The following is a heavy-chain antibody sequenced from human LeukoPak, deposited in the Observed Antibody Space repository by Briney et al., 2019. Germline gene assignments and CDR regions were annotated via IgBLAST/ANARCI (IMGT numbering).Heavy chain of an antibody. J-gene: IGHJ6*03. CDR3: ARRGYSYRQNHYYMDV. V-gene: IGHV3-20*04. CDR2: INWNGGST. Sequence: GGSLRLSCAASGFTFDDYGMSWVRQAPGKGLEWFSGINWNGGSTGYADSVKGRFTISRDNAKNSLYLQMNSLRAEDTALYYCARRGYSYRQNHYYMDVWGKGTTVTVSS. CDR1: GFTFDDYG. D-gene: IGHD5-18*01.